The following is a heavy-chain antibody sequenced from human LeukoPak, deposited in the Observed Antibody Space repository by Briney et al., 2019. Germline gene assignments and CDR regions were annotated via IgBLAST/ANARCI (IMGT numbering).Heavy chain of an antibody. J-gene: IGHJ6*03. CDR2: IIPIFGIA. CDR3: ARAPYSSGGSTNYYYYYYMDV. CDR1: GGTFNSYG. Sequence: ASVKVSCKASGGTFNSYGISWVRQAPGQGLEWMGGIIPIFGIANYAQKFQGRVTITADESTSTAYMELSSLRSEDTAVYYCARAPYSSGGSTNYYYYYYMDVWDKGTTVTVSS. D-gene: IGHD6-19*01. V-gene: IGHV1-69*13.